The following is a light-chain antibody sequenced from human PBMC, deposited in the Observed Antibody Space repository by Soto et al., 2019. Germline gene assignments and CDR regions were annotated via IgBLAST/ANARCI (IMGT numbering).Light chain of an antibody. CDR2: DVS. J-gene: IGLJ1*01. V-gene: IGLV2-14*01. Sequence: QSVLTQPASVSGSPGQSITISCTGTSSDVGGYNYVSWYQQHPGKAPKLMIYDVSNRPSGDSNRFSGSTSGNTASLTISGLQAEDEADYYCSSYTSSSIYVFGTGTKVTVL. CDR3: SSYTSSSIYV. CDR1: SSDVGGYNY.